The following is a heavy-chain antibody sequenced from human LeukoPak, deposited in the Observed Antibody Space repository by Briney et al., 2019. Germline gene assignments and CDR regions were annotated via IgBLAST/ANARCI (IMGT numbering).Heavy chain of an antibody. CDR3: TKDWRADY. Sequence: QPGRSLRLSCAASGFTFSSYGMHWVRQPPGKGLEWVSGISNSGGSTQYADSVKGRFTISRDNSKNTLYLQMNSLRAEDTALYYCTKDWRADYWGQGTLVTVSS. V-gene: IGHV3-23*01. J-gene: IGHJ4*02. CDR2: ISNSGGST. CDR1: GFTFSSYG.